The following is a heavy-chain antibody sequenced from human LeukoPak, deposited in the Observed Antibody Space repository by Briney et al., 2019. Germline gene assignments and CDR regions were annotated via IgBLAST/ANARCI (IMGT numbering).Heavy chain of an antibody. CDR1: GLTLRRHW. V-gene: IGHV3-7*04. J-gene: IGHJ6*02. CDR3: PRAAYDMDV. CDR2: INEDGSQK. Sequence: GGSLRRSCAASGLTLRRHWMSWVLQAPGKGLKWVVNINEDGSQKHHVDSVKGRFSISRDNAKNSLNLQMNSLRAEDTAVYFRPRAAYDMDVWGQGTPVTVSS.